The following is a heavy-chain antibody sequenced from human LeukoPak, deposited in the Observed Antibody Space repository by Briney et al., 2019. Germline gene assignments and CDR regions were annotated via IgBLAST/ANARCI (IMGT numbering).Heavy chain of an antibody. CDR2: ISHSGDAT. CDR3: ATQDLVVVPAASHYFDY. J-gene: IGHJ4*02. Sequence: PGGSLRLSCAASGFMFGTYAMNWVRQAPGKGLEWVSYISHSGDATYYADSVKGRFTVSRDNAKNSLYLQMNGLRAEDTAVYFCATQDLVVVPAASHYFDYWGQGILVTVSS. CDR1: GFMFGTYA. V-gene: IGHV3-48*03. D-gene: IGHD2-15*01.